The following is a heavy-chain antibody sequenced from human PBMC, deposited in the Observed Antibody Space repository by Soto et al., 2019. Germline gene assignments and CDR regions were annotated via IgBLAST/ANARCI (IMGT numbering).Heavy chain of an antibody. Sequence: QVQLVQSGAEVKKPGSSVKVSCKASGGTFSSYAISWVRQAPGQGLEWMGGIIPIFGTANYAQKFQGRVTITADESTSTAYMELSSLRSEDTAVYYCASAGRGYSYGAPPGDYWGQGTLVTVSS. D-gene: IGHD5-18*01. V-gene: IGHV1-69*01. CDR3: ASAGRGYSYGAPPGDY. J-gene: IGHJ4*02. CDR1: GGTFSSYA. CDR2: IIPIFGTA.